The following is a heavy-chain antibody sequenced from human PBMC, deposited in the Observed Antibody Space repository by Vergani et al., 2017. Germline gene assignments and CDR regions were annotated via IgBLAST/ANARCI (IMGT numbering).Heavy chain of an antibody. CDR1: GYTFTDHY. V-gene: IGHV1-69-2*01. D-gene: IGHD4-17*01. Sequence: EVQLVQSGAEVKKPGATMQISCTVSGYTFTDHYMHWVKQAPGHGLEWMGLVDPEDGETIYAEKFKGRVTIAADTTTETAHLELSSLRSEDTAVYYCATPQTVTTGGMEVWGQGTTVIVS. J-gene: IGHJ6*02. CDR2: VDPEDGET. CDR3: ATPQTVTTGGMEV.